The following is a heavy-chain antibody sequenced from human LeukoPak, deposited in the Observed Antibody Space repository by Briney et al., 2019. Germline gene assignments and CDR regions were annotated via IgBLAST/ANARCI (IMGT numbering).Heavy chain of an antibody. CDR1: GGSIRSYY. V-gene: IGHV4-59*01. CDR3: ARGVDI. CDR2: IYYSGST. Sequence: PSETLSLTCTVSGGSIRSYYWSWIRQPPGKGLEWIGYIYYSGSTNYNPSLKSRVTISVDTSKNQFSLKLSSVTAADTAVYYCARGVDIWGQGTMVTVSS. J-gene: IGHJ3*02.